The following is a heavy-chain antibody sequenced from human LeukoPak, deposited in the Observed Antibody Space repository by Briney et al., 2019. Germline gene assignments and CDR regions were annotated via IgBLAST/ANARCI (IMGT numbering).Heavy chain of an antibody. CDR3: ARDLTDSSGWYSSAYGMDV. D-gene: IGHD6-19*01. V-gene: IGHV1-2*02. CDR1: GYTFTGYY. CDR2: INPNSGGT. J-gene: IGHJ6*02. Sequence: GASVKVSCKASGYTFTGYYMHWVRQAPGQGLEWMGWINPNSGGTNYAQKFQGRVTMTRDTSISTAYMELSRLRSDDTAVYYCARDLTDSSGWYSSAYGMDVWGQGTTVTVSS.